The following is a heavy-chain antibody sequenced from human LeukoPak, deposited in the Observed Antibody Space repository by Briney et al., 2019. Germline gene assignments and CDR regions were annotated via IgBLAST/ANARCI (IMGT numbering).Heavy chain of an antibody. CDR1: GFTVSSNY. CDR3: ARRELLGYSYGLRTFNI. CDR2: IYSGGIYNDGTT. D-gene: IGHD5-18*01. J-gene: IGHJ3*02. Sequence: SGGSLRLSCAASGFTVSSNYMSWVRQAPGKGREWVSVIYSGGIYNDGTTNYGDSVKGRFTISRDNSKNTLYLQMNSLRAEDTAVYYCARRELLGYSYGLRTFNIWGQGTTVTVSS. V-gene: IGHV3-66*04.